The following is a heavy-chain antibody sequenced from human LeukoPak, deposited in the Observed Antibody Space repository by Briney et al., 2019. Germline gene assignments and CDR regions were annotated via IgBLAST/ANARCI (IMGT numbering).Heavy chain of an antibody. Sequence: SETLSLTCTVSGGSISSYYWSWIRQPPGKGLEWIGYIYYTGSTNYNPSLKNRVTISVDTSRNQFSLKLSSVTAADTAVYYCARAHSSGWVPGIFDYWGQGTLVTVSS. D-gene: IGHD6-25*01. V-gene: IGHV4-59*01. CDR2: IYYTGST. CDR1: GGSISSYY. J-gene: IGHJ4*02. CDR3: ARAHSSGWVPGIFDY.